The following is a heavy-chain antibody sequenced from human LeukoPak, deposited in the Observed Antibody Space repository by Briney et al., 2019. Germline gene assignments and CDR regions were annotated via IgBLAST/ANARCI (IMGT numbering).Heavy chain of an antibody. D-gene: IGHD6-13*01. V-gene: IGHV1-18*01. CDR3: TRDYLTAAGSDAFDI. CDR1: GYTFTSYD. Sequence: ASVKVSCKASGYTFTSYDINWVRQATGQGLEWMGWISAYNGNTNYAQKFQGRVTVTTDTSTTTAYMDLRSLRSDDTAVYYCTRDYLTAAGSDAFDIWGQGTMVTVSS. CDR2: ISAYNGNT. J-gene: IGHJ3*02.